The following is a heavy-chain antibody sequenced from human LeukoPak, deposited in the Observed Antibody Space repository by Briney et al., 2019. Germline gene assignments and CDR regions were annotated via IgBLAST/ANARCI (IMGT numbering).Heavy chain of an antibody. V-gene: IGHV3-30*18. Sequence: PGGSLRLSCAASGFTFSSYGMHWVRQAPGKGLEWVAVISYDGSNKYYADSVKGRFTISRDNSKNTLYLQMNSLRPEDTAVYYCAKDYCSSTSCYHFDYWGQGTLVTVSS. J-gene: IGHJ4*02. D-gene: IGHD2-2*01. CDR2: ISYDGSNK. CDR1: GFTFSSYG. CDR3: AKDYCSSTSCYHFDY.